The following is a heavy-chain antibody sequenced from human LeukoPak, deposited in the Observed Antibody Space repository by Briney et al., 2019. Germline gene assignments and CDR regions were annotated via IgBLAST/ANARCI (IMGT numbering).Heavy chain of an antibody. CDR3: AKDQSRVGASDPFDY. J-gene: IGHJ4*02. CDR1: GFTFSGCA. CDR2: ISGSGATT. V-gene: IGHV3-23*01. Sequence: GGSLRLSCAASGFTFSGCAMTWVRQAPGKGLEWVSRISGSGATTYYADSVKGRFTISRDNSNNTVYLQMNSLRAEDTAVYYCAKDQSRVGASDPFDYWGQGMQVGVSS. D-gene: IGHD1-26*01.